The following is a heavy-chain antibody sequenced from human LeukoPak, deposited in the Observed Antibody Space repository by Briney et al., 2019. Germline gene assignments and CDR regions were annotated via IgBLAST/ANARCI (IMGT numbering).Heavy chain of an antibody. CDR2: IHYSGST. Sequence: PSETLSLTCSVSGGSISSHYWSWIRQPPAKGLEYVGYIHYSGSTNYNPSLQSRVTISIDTSKIQFSLKLTSVTAADTAVYYCARPKIDYGDPNWFDPWGQGTLVTVSS. CDR3: ARPKIDYGDPNWFDP. V-gene: IGHV4-59*08. J-gene: IGHJ5*02. CDR1: GGSISSHY. D-gene: IGHD4-17*01.